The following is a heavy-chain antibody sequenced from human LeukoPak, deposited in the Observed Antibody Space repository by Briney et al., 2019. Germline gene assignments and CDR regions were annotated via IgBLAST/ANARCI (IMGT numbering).Heavy chain of an antibody. V-gene: IGHV4-39*01. CDR1: GGSISSSSYY. CDR3: ASRYCSSAYYYYGMDV. Sequence: SETLSLTCTVSGGSISSSSYYWGWIRQPPGKGLEWIGSIYYSGSTYYNPSLKSRVTISVDTSKNQFSLKLSSVTAADTAVYYCASRYCSSAYYYYGMDVWGQGTTVTVSS. J-gene: IGHJ6*02. D-gene: IGHD6-6*01. CDR2: IYYSGST.